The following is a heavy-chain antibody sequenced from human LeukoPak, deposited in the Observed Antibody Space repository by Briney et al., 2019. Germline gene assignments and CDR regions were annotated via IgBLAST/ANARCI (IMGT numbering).Heavy chain of an antibody. V-gene: IGHV3-7*01. J-gene: IGHJ4*02. CDR2: IKQDGSEK. CDR1: GFTFKNYW. D-gene: IGHD6-13*01. Sequence: GGSLRLSCAGSGFTFKNYWMSWVRQAPGKGLEWVANIKQDGSEKYYVDSVKGRFTISRDNAKNSLYLQMNSLRAEDTAVYYCARTRGSWSLDYWGQGTLVTVSS. CDR3: ARTRGSWSLDY.